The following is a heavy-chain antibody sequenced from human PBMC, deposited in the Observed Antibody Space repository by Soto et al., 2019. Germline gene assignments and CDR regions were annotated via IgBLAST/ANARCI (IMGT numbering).Heavy chain of an antibody. V-gene: IGHV4-30-4*01. CDR1: GGSISSGDYY. D-gene: IGHD3-22*01. J-gene: IGHJ4*02. Sequence: QVPLQESGPGLVKPSQTLSLTCTVSGGSISSGDYYWSWIHQPPGKGLEWIGYIYYSGSTYYNPSLQIRANISVDTSKNQFTLKLRSVATADTAVYYCARGRYYDSSGYCGYWGQGTLVTVSS. CDR2: IYYSGST. CDR3: ARGRYYDSSGYCGY.